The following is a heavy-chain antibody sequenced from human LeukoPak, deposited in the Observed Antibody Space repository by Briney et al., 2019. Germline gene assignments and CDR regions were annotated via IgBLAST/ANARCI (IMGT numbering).Heavy chain of an antibody. Sequence: SGGSVRLSCAASGFTFRLYAMNWVRQAPGKGLEWVSGIGGSAASTFYADSVKGRFTMSRDNSENTLYLQMNSLRAEDTPVYYCAKHRGPYVGIANIWFDPWGQGTLLTVSS. CDR2: IGGSAAST. D-gene: IGHD3-16*01. CDR3: AKHRGPYVGIANIWFDP. J-gene: IGHJ5*02. CDR1: GFTFRLYA. V-gene: IGHV3-23*01.